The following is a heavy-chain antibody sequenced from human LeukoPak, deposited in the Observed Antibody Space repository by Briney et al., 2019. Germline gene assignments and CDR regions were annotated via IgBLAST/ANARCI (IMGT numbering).Heavy chain of an antibody. Sequence: GGSLRLSCAASGFTFNSYSMNWVRQAPGKGLEWVSSISSSSSYIYYADSVKGRFTISRDNAKNSLYLQMDSLRAEDTAVYYCARDRTMVRYGSGSSSIDYWGQGTLVTVSS. CDR3: ARDRTMVRYGSGSSSIDY. J-gene: IGHJ4*02. D-gene: IGHD3-10*01. CDR2: ISSSSSYI. V-gene: IGHV3-21*01. CDR1: GFTFNSYS.